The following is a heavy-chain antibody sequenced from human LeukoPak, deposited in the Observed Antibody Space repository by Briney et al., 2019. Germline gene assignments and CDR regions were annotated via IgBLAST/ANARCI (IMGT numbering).Heavy chain of an antibody. V-gene: IGHV5-51*01. Sequence: GESLKISCKGSGDSCTSYWIGWVRQWPGKGLEWMGIIYPGDSDTRYSASFQGQDTISADKSISTAYLQWSSLKASDTAMYYCARQDNRDIDYWGQGTLVTVSS. CDR2: IYPGDSDT. CDR3: ARQDNRDIDY. J-gene: IGHJ4*02. D-gene: IGHD1-1*01. CDR1: GDSCTSYW.